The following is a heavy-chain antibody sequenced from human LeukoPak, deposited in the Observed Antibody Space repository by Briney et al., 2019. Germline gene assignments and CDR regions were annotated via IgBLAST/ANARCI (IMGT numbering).Heavy chain of an antibody. CDR1: GYSISSGYY. CDR2: IYHSGST. Sequence: SETLSLTCTVYGYSISSGYYWGWIRQPPGKGLEWIGSIYHSGSTYYNPSLKSRVTISVDTSKNQFSLKLSSVTAADTAVYYCARVHMVRGVIHTSFDYWGQGTLVTVSS. V-gene: IGHV4-38-2*02. CDR3: ARVHMVRGVIHTSFDY. J-gene: IGHJ4*02. D-gene: IGHD3-10*01.